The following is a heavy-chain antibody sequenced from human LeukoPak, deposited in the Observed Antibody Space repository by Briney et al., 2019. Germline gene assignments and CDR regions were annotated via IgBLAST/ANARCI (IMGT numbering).Heavy chain of an antibody. CDR2: IYTSGST. Sequence: SQTLSLTCPVSGGSISSGSYYWRWIRQPAGKGLEWIGRIYTSGSTNYNPSLKSRVTISVDTSKNQFSLKLSSVTAADTAVYYCAREGHGDYWSQGTLVTVSS. CDR3: AREGHGDY. J-gene: IGHJ4*02. CDR1: GGSISSGSYY. V-gene: IGHV4-61*02.